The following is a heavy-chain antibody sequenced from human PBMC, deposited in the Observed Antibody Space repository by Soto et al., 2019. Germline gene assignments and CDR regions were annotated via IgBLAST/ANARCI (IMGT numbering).Heavy chain of an antibody. D-gene: IGHD3-10*01. J-gene: IGHJ5*02. CDR1: GFTFSTFA. V-gene: IGHV3-33*06. CDR2: IWSDGNDK. CDR3: AKFVRLGWFDP. Sequence: GGSLRLSCTTSGFTFSTFALHWVRQAPGKGLEWVAIIWSDGNDKDYADSVKGRFIISRDNSKNTLYLQMNSLRAEDTAVYYCAKFVRLGWFDPWGQGTLVTVSS.